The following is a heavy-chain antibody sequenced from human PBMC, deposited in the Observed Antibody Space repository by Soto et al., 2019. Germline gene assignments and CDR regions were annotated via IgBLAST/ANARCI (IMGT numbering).Heavy chain of an antibody. J-gene: IGHJ3*02. D-gene: IGHD3-10*01. CDR1: GYTFTSYG. V-gene: IGHV1-18*01. CDR2: ISAYNGNT. CDR3: ATGITMVRDDAFDI. Sequence: EASVKVSCKASGYTFTSYGISWVRQAPGQGLEWMGWISAYNGNTNYAQKLQGRVTMTTDTSTSTAYMELRSLRSDDTAVYYCATGITMVRDDAFDIWGQGTMVTVSS.